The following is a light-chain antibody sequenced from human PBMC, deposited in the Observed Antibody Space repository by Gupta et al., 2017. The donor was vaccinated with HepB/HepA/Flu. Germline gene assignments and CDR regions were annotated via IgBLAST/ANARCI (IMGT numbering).Light chain of an antibody. CDR2: DAS. J-gene: IGKJ2*04. CDR3: QLRSNWPSCS. V-gene: IGKV3-11*01. CDR1: QSVSSY. Sequence: EIVLTQSPATLSLSPGERATLSCRASQSVSSYLAWYQQKPGQAPRLLIYDASNRATGIPARFSGSGSGTDFTLTTSSREPEDFAVYYCQLRSNWPSCSFGQGTKLEIK.